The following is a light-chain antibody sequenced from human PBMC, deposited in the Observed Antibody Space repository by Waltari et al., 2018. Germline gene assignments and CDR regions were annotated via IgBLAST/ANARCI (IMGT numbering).Light chain of an antibody. CDR2: GAS. CDR3: LQYHSYPRT. Sequence: DIQMTQSPSSLSASVGDRVTITCRASQDINIYLNWFQQKPGKAPRALLYGASSLHSGVPSKFSDSGSGTDFTLTISSLQPEDFATYYCLQYHSYPRTFGQGTKVEIK. V-gene: IGKV1-16*02. J-gene: IGKJ1*01. CDR1: QDINIY.